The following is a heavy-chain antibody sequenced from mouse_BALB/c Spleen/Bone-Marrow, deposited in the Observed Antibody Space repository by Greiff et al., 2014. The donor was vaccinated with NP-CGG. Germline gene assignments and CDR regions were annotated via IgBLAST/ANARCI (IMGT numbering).Heavy chain of an antibody. J-gene: IGHJ4*01. CDR1: GYTFTDCA. Sequence: QVQLQQSGPELVRPGVSVKISCKGSGYTFTDCAMHWVKQSHAKSLEWIGVISTYSGNTNYNQKFKGKATMTVDKSSSTAYMELAGLTSEDSAIYYCARYGYGSSYYAMDYWGQGTSVTVSS. CDR2: ISTYSGNT. V-gene: IGHV1-67*01. CDR3: ARYGYGSSYYAMDY. D-gene: IGHD1-1*01.